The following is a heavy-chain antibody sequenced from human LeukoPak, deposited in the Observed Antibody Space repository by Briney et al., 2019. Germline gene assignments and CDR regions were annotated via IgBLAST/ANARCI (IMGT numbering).Heavy chain of an antibody. CDR3: AKDRPVVSY. Sequence: GSLRLSCAASGFAFHDYGMHWVREAPGRGLEWVSFIAADGSKTYYADSVKGRFTVSRDDSKRTLHLQMSSLRTDDTALHYCAKDRPVVSYWGQGTLVSVSS. V-gene: IGHV3-43*02. CDR2: IAADGSKT. D-gene: IGHD4-23*01. J-gene: IGHJ4*02. CDR1: GFAFHDYG.